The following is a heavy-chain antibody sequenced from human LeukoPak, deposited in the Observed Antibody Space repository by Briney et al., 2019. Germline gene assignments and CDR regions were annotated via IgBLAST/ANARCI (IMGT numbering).Heavy chain of an antibody. J-gene: IGHJ4*02. CDR3: ARREGYCSGGSCYQYYFDY. D-gene: IGHD2-15*01. CDR1: GGSISSGDYY. V-gene: IGHV4-61*08. Sequence: SETLSLTCTVSGGSISSGDYYWSWIRQPPGKGLEWIGYIYYSGSTNYNPSLKSRVTISVDTSKNQLSLKLSSVTAADTAVYYCARREGYCSGGSCYQYYFDYWGQGTLVTVSS. CDR2: IYYSGST.